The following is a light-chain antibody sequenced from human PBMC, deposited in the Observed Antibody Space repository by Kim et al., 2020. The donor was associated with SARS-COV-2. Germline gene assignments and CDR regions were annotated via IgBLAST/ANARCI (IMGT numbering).Light chain of an antibody. V-gene: IGKV1-27*01. Sequence: ASLADRVTITCRARQGIANYLAWYRQKPRKGPDPLIYAASTLQSGAPSRFSGSGSGTDFTLTISSLQPEDVATYYCQKYNSAPYTFGQGTKLEIK. CDR3: QKYNSAPYT. J-gene: IGKJ2*01. CDR2: AAS. CDR1: QGIANY.